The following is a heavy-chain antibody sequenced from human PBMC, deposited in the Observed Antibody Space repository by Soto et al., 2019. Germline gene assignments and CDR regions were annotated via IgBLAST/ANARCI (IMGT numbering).Heavy chain of an antibody. CDR3: AREGGYSSSSSPVY. V-gene: IGHV4-30-4*01. CDR2: IYYSGST. Sequence: QVQLQESGPGLVKPSQTLSLTCTVSGGSISSGDYYWSWIRKPPGKGLEWIGYIYYSGSTYYNPSIKSRVTLSVDTSKNHFSLKLSSVTAADTAVYYCAREGGYSSSSSPVYWGQGTLVTVSS. J-gene: IGHJ4*02. CDR1: GGSISSGDYY. D-gene: IGHD6-6*01.